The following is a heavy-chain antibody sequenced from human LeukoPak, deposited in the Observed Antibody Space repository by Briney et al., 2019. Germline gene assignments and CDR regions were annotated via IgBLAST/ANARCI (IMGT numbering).Heavy chain of an antibody. Sequence: SETLSLTCTVSGYSISSGYYWGWIRQPPGKGLEWIGSIYHSGSTYYNPSLKSRVTISVDTSKNQFSLKLSSVTAADTAVYYCETYYYGSGSYPEDAFDIWGQGTMVTVSS. D-gene: IGHD3-10*01. CDR3: ETYYYGSGSYPEDAFDI. CDR2: IYHSGST. J-gene: IGHJ3*02. CDR1: GYSISSGYY. V-gene: IGHV4-38-2*02.